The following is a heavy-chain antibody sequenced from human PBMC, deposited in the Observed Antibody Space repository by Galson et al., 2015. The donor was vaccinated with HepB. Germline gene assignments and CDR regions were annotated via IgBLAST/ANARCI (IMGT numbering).Heavy chain of an antibody. Sequence: SLRLSCAASGVTFSSFGMHWVRQAPGKGLEWVAGTWSDGSKKFYEDSVQGRFTISRDNSKNRLYLQMNSLRAEDTAVYYCTRDGSRNRPESYFDYWGQGTLVTVSS. J-gene: IGHJ4*02. CDR1: GVTFSSFG. V-gene: IGHV3-33*01. CDR3: TRDGSRNRPESYFDY. D-gene: IGHD1-1*01. CDR2: TWSDGSKK.